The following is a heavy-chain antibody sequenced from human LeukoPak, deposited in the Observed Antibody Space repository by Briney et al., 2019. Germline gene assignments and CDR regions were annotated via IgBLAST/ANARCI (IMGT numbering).Heavy chain of an antibody. CDR3: AKASFDWLLYS. J-gene: IGHJ4*02. CDR1: GLTFDDYA. Sequence: GGSLRLSCAASGLTFDDYAMHWVRQAPGKGLEWVSGISWNSGSIGYADSVKGRFTISRDNAKNSLYLQMNSLRAEDTALYYCAKASFDWLLYSWGQGTLVTVSS. CDR2: ISWNSGSI. V-gene: IGHV3-9*01. D-gene: IGHD3-9*01.